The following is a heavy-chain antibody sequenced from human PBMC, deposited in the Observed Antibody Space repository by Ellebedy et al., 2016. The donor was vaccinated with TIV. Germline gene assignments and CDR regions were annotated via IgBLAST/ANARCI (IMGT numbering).Heavy chain of an antibody. CDR2: SYSVYYSGSS. V-gene: IGHV4-39*07. J-gene: IGHJ4*02. D-gene: IGHD6-25*01. CDR1: RGSISSSSHY. Sequence: SETLSLTCSVSRGSISSSSHYWGWIRQPPGKGLEWIGTMSYSVYYSGSSYHNPSLKSRVTIVVDTTKNQVSLDLSSVTAADPAVYYCARVGLHRGEAAATPLFDSWGPGILVTVSS. CDR3: ARVGLHRGEAAATPLFDS.